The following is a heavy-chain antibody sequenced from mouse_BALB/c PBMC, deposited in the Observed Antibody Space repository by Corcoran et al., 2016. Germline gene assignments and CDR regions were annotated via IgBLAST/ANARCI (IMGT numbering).Heavy chain of an antibody. CDR1: GYTFTNYG. J-gene: IGHJ2*01. Sequence: QSQLVQSGPELKKNGETFKISFKASGYTFTNYGMKWVKQATGQGLKGMGWINTYTGEPKYADDFKGRFAFSWETSASTAYLQINNLKNEDTATYFCAFYYWGQGTTLTVSS. V-gene: IGHV9-3-1*01. CDR3: AFYY. CDR2: INTYTGEP.